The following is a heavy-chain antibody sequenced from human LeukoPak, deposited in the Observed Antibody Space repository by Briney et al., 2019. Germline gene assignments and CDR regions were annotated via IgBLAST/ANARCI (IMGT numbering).Heavy chain of an antibody. V-gene: IGHV3-30*02. J-gene: IGHJ4*02. Sequence: PGGSLRLSCAASGFTFSSYGMHWVRQAPGKGLEWVAFIRYDGSNKYYADSVKGRFTISRDNSKNTLYLQMNSLRAEDTAVYYCAKVLTRIAAAATDYWGQGVLVTVSS. CDR1: GFTFSSYG. CDR2: IRYDGSNK. D-gene: IGHD6-13*01. CDR3: AKVLTRIAAAATDY.